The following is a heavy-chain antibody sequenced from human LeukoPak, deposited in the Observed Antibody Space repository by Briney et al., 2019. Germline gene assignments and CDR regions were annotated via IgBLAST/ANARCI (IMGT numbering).Heavy chain of an antibody. J-gene: IGHJ4*02. CDR1: GGSISGSSYY. Sequence: SETLSLTCTVSGGSISGSSYYWGWIRQPPGKGLEWIGSIYYSGSTYYNPSLKSRVTISVDTSKNQFSLKLSSVTAADTAVYYCATVRSGWEKALDYWGQGTLVTVSS. CDR2: IYYSGST. V-gene: IGHV4-39*07. CDR3: ATVRSGWEKALDY. D-gene: IGHD6-19*01.